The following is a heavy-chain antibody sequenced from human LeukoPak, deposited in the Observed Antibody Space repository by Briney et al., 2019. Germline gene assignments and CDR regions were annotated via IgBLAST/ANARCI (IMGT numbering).Heavy chain of an antibody. J-gene: IGHJ4*02. D-gene: IGHD3-9*01. CDR2: MNPNSGNT. CDR1: GYTFTSYD. V-gene: IGHV1-8*03. CDR3: ASNDILTGYYTPLDY. Sequence: ASVKVSCKASGYTFTSYDINWVRQATGQGLEWMGWMNPNSGNTGYAQKFQGRVTITRNTSISTAYMELSSLRSEDTAVHYCASNDILTGYYTPLDYWGQGTLVTVSS.